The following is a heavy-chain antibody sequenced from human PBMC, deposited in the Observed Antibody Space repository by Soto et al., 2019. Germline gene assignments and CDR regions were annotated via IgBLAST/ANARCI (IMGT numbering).Heavy chain of an antibody. CDR3: AWEGSHSGD. Sequence: VLLSXAASVFTFSSYSINWVRQAQGKGLEWVSSISSSSSYIYYADSVKGRFTISRDNAKNSLYLQMNSLRAEDTAVYYCAWEGSHSGDWGQGTLVTVSS. J-gene: IGHJ4*02. CDR2: ISSSSSYI. D-gene: IGHD1-26*01. V-gene: IGHV3-21*01. CDR1: VFTFSSYS.